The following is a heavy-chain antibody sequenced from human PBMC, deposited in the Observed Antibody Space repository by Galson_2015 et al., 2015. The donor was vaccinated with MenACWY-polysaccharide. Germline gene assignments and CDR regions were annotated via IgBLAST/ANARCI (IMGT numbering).Heavy chain of an antibody. CDR2: ISAYSGGS. Sequence: SLRVSCAASGYTFTTYGISWVRQAPGKGLEWVGWISAYSGGSNYAEKLEDRVTMTTGSSTSTGYMDMNSLRSEDTAVYYCARVASGCGRDGELVISNYFDFWGQGTLVTVSS. CDR3: ARVASGCGRDGELVISNYFDF. D-gene: IGHD5-24*01. CDR1: GYTFTTYG. V-gene: IGHV1-18*01. J-gene: IGHJ4*02.